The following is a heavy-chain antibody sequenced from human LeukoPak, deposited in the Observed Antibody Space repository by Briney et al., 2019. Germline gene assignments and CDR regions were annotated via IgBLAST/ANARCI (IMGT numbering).Heavy chain of an antibody. CDR2: ISGSGGST. J-gene: IGHJ6*02. Sequence: PGGSLRLSCAASGFTFSSYAMSWVRQAPGKGLEWVSAISGSGGSTYYADSVKGRFTISRDNSKNTLYLQMNSLRAEDTAVYYCAKDLVSRGVISFYYGMDVWGQGTTVTVSS. CDR1: GFTFSSYA. D-gene: IGHD3-10*01. CDR3: AKDLVSRGVISFYYGMDV. V-gene: IGHV3-23*01.